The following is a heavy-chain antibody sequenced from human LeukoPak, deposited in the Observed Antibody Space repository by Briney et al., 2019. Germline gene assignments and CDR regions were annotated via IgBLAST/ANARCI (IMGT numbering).Heavy chain of an antibody. CDR3: ARAGPRPYYFDY. CDR1: GGSFSGYY. Sequence: TSETLSLTCAVYGGSFSGYYWSWIRQPPGKGLEWIGEINHSGSTNYNPSLKSRVTISADTSKNQFSLKLSSVTAADTAVYYCARAGPRPYYFDYWGQGTLVTVSS. V-gene: IGHV4-34*01. J-gene: IGHJ4*02. CDR2: INHSGST.